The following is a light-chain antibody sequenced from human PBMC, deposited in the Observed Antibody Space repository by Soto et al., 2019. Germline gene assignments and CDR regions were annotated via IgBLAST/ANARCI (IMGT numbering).Light chain of an antibody. Sequence: DIQMTQSPSSLSASVGDRVTIICRASQSISSFLNWYQQKPGKAPKLLIFAAFSLQSGVPSRFSGSGSGTEFTLTIGSLQPEDFATYYCQQSDSTPYTFGQGTKVDIK. CDR3: QQSDSTPYT. J-gene: IGKJ2*01. CDR1: QSISSF. CDR2: AAF. V-gene: IGKV1-39*01.